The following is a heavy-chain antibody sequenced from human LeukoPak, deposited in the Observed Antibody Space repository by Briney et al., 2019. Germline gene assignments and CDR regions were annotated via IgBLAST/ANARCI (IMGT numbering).Heavy chain of an antibody. D-gene: IGHD4-17*01. CDR3: AKEIWPTVTIPGRTYFDY. V-gene: IGHV3-30*02. J-gene: IGHJ4*02. Sequence: GGSLRLSCAASEFTFSRYGTHWVRQAPGKGLEWVAFIRYDGSNKYYADSVKGRFTISRDNSRNTLYMQMNSLRAEDTAVYCCAKEIWPTVTIPGRTYFDYWGQGTLVTVSS. CDR2: IRYDGSNK. CDR1: EFTFSRYG.